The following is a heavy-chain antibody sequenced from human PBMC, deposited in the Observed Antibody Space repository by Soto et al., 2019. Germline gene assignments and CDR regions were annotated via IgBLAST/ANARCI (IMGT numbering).Heavy chain of an antibody. CDR1: GYTFTSYA. V-gene: IGHV1-3*01. J-gene: IGHJ4*02. Sequence: ASVKVSGKASGYTFTSYAMHLVRPAPGQRLEWMGWINAGNGNTKYSQKFQGRVTITRDTSASTAYMELSSLRSEDTAVYYCASTLGYCSGGSCPSPFDYWGQGTLVTVSS. CDR2: INAGNGNT. D-gene: IGHD2-15*01. CDR3: ASTLGYCSGGSCPSPFDY.